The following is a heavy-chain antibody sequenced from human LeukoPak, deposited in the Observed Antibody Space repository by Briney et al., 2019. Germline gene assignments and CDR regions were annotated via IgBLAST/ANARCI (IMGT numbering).Heavy chain of an antibody. CDR1: GGTFSSYA. D-gene: IGHD3-22*01. V-gene: IGHV1-69*05. Sequence: GASVKVSCKASGGTFSSYAISWVRQAPGQGLEWMGRIIPIFGTANYAQKFQGRVTITTDESTSTAYMELSSLRSEDTAVYYCARLSGPYYYDGSGYPPYFDYWGQGTLVTVSS. CDR2: IIPIFGTA. CDR3: ARLSGPYYYDGSGYPPYFDY. J-gene: IGHJ4*02.